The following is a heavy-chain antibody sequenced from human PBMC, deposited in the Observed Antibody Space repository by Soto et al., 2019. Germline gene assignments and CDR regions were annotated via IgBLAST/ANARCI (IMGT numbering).Heavy chain of an antibody. V-gene: IGHV1-2*02. CDR3: ARALPTSDCSSTSCYVTYYYGMDV. Sequence: ASVKVSCKASGYTFTGYYMHWVRQAPGQGLEWMGWINPNSGGTNYAQKFQGRVTMTRDTSISTAYMELSRLRSDATAVYYCARALPTSDCSSTSCYVTYYYGMDVWGQGTTVTVSS. J-gene: IGHJ6*02. CDR2: INPNSGGT. CDR1: GYTFTGYY. D-gene: IGHD2-2*01.